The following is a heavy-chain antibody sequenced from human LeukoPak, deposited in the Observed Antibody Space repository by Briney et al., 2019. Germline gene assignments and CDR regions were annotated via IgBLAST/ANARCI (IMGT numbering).Heavy chain of an antibody. V-gene: IGHV1-69*13. Sequence: SVKVSCKASGGTFSSYAISWVRQAPGQGLEWMGGIIPISGTANYAQKFQGRVTITADESTSTAYMELSSLRSEDTAVYYCARDPPYCTNGVCYTSYFDYWGQGTLVTVSS. CDR3: ARDPPYCTNGVCYTSYFDY. D-gene: IGHD2-8*01. J-gene: IGHJ4*02. CDR1: GGTFSSYA. CDR2: IIPISGTA.